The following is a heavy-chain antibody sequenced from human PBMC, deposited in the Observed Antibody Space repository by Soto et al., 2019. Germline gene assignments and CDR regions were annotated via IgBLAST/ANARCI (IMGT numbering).Heavy chain of an antibody. J-gene: IGHJ5*02. CDR2: INHSGST. V-gene: IGHV4-34*01. Sequence: SETLSLTCAVYGGSFSGYYWSWIRQPPGKGLEWIGEINHSGSTNYSPSLKSRVTISVDTSKNQFSLKLSSVTAADTAVYYCARGHLINYYGSGSYRNWFDPWGQGTLVTVSS. CDR1: GGSFSGYY. D-gene: IGHD3-10*01. CDR3: ARGHLINYYGSGSYRNWFDP.